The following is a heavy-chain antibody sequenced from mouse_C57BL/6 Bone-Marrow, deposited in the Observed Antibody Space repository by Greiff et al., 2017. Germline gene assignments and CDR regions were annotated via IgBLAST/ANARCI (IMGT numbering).Heavy chain of an antibody. CDR3: ARNDGYYGFAY. CDR2: IAPSDSYT. CDR1: GYTFTSYW. Sequence: QVQLQQPGAELVMPGASVKLSCKASGYTFTSYWMHWVKPRPGHGLEWIGEIAPSDSYTNYNQKFKGKSTLTVDKSSSTAYMQLSSLTSEDSAVYYCARNDGYYGFAYWGQGTLVTVSA. J-gene: IGHJ3*01. D-gene: IGHD2-3*01. V-gene: IGHV1-69*01.